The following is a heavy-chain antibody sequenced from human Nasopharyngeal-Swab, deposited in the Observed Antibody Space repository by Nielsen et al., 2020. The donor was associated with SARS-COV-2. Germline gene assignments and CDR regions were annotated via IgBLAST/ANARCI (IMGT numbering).Heavy chain of an antibody. Sequence: VRQMPGKELEWVGRIGDKDHNYATTYGASVQGRFTISRDDSKNTAFLQMDSLKTEDTALYYYTTDFYFDYWGQGTLVTVSS. J-gene: IGHJ4*02. CDR2: IGDKDHNYAT. V-gene: IGHV3-73*01. CDR3: TTDFYFDY.